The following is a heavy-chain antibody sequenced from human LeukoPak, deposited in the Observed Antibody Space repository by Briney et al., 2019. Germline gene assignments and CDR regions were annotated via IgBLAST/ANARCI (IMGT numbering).Heavy chain of an antibody. D-gene: IGHD1-26*01. CDR3: ARDFWDGWIGSYSGGY. V-gene: IGHV4-38-2*02. J-gene: IGHJ4*02. CDR1: GYSISSGYY. Sequence: ASETLSLTCTVSGYSISSGYYWGWIRQPPGKGLEWIGSIYHSGSTYYNPSLKSRVTISVDTSKNQFSLKLSSVTAADTAVYYCARDFWDGWIGSYSGGYWGQGTLVTVSS. CDR2: IYHSGST.